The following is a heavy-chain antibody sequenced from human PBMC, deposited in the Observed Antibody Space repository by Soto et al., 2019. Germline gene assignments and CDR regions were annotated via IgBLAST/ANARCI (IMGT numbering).Heavy chain of an antibody. V-gene: IGHV5-51*01. CDR2: IYPGDSDT. D-gene: IGHD3-3*01. Sequence: PGESLKISCKGSGYSFTSYWIGWVRQMPGKGLEWMGIIYPGDSDTRYSPSFQGQVTISADKSISTAYLQWSSLEASDTAMYYCARLGRGITIFGVVKWFDPWGQGTLVTVSS. J-gene: IGHJ5*02. CDR1: GYSFTSYW. CDR3: ARLGRGITIFGVVKWFDP.